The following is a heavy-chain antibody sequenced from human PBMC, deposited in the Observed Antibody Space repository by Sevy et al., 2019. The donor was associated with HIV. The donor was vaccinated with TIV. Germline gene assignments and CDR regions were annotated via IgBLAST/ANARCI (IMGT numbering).Heavy chain of an antibody. V-gene: IGHV4-59*12. J-gene: IGHJ4*02. D-gene: IGHD6-19*01. Sequence: SETLSLTCTVSGGSISSYYWSWIRQPPGKGLEWIGYIYYSGSTNYNPSLKSRVTISVDTSKNQFSLKLSSVTAADTAVYYCARLLKKPGIAVAGRGGLFDYWGQGTLVTVSS. CDR1: GGSISSYY. CDR2: IYYSGST. CDR3: ARLLKKPGIAVAGRGGLFDY.